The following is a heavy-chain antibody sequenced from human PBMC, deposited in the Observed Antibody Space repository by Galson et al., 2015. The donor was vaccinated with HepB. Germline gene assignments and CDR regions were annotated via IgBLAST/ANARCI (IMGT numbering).Heavy chain of an antibody. D-gene: IGHD2-2*01. J-gene: IGHJ4*02. CDR3: ARERGGGSTSFFDY. CDR1: GFTSSSYW. CDR2: IKQDGSEK. Sequence: SLRLSCAASGFTSSSYWMSWVRQAPGKGLEWVANIKQDGSEKYYVDSVKGRFTISRDNAKNSLYLQMNSLRAEDTAVYYCARERGGGSTSFFDYWGQGTLVTVSS. V-gene: IGHV3-7*01.